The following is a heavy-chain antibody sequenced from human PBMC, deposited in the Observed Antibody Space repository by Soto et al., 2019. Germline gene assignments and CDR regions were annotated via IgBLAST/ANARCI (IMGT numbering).Heavy chain of an antibody. Sequence: QVQLVQSGAEVKKPGSSVKVSCKASGGTFSSYAISWVRQAPGQGLEWMGGFIPIFGTANYAQKFQGRVTITADESTSTAYMELSSLRSEDTAVYYCAYPQRGNLTYYYYYGMDVWGQGTTVTVSS. CDR2: FIPIFGTA. CDR3: AYPQRGNLTYYYYYGMDV. V-gene: IGHV1-69*12. J-gene: IGHJ6*02. D-gene: IGHD7-27*01. CDR1: GGTFSSYA.